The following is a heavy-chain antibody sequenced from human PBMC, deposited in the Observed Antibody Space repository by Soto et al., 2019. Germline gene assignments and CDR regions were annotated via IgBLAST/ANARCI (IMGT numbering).Heavy chain of an antibody. V-gene: IGHV4-61*03. CDR2: IHYNGNT. D-gene: IGHD2-2*03. CDR1: GGSIISGGYS. J-gene: IGHJ4*02. CDR3: AREGNLGRWIQPLDS. Sequence: SETLSLTCAVSGGSIISGGYSWSWIRKPPGKGLEWIGNIHYNGNTKYSPSLKSRVTMSVDTSKNHFSLKLISVTTADTAVYFCAREGNLGRWIQPLDSWGQGTLVTVSS.